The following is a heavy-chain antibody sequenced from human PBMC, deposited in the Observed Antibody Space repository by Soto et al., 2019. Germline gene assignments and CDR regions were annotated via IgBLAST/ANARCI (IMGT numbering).Heavy chain of an antibody. V-gene: IGHV4-59*11. J-gene: IGHJ6*02. Sequence: PSETLSLTCSDSGGSISSHNWGWIRLPPGKGLEWIGYIRDSGDTSYNPSLNSRVTISLDTSKNQFSLKLSSVTAADTAVYYCARFYLTIIARKGGYGMDVWGQGTTVTVSS. CDR2: IRDSGDT. CDR1: GGSISSHN. D-gene: IGHD3-22*01. CDR3: ARFYLTIIARKGGYGMDV.